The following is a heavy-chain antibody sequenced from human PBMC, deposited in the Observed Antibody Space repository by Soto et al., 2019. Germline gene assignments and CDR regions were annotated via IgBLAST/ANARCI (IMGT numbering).Heavy chain of an antibody. CDR3: ARGLTYGDFDY. J-gene: IGHJ4*02. Sequence: AASVKVSCKTSGYTFTTFGIHWVRQAPGQGLEWMGCLTAYDSKRNFAQKFQDRLTMTMDITTSTGYMELSGLRSDDTAVYFCARGLTYGDFDYWGRGTQVTVSS. CDR2: LTAYDSKR. V-gene: IGHV1-18*01. CDR1: GYTFTTFG. D-gene: IGHD4-17*01.